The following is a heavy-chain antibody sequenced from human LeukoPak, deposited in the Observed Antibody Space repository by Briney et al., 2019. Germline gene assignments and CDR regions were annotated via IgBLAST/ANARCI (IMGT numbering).Heavy chain of an antibody. V-gene: IGHV1-24*01. CDR3: ACTPPVLAAIGPTYFYMDV. CDR1: GYTLAELS. D-gene: IGHD2-2*01. J-gene: IGHJ6*03. Sequence: ASVKVSCKVSGYTLAELSMHWVRQAPGKGLEWMGGFDPEDGKTIYAQKFQGRVTMTEDTSTDTAYMELSSLKSEDTAVYYCACTPPVLAAIGPTYFYMDVWGKGTTVTVSS. CDR2: FDPEDGKT.